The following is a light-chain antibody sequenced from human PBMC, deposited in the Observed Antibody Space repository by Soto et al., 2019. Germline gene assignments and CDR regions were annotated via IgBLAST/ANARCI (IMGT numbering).Light chain of an antibody. J-gene: IGKJ4*01. CDR3: QQFNYWPPLT. Sequence: EIVMTQSPATLSVTPGERATLSCRASQSVSSNLAWYQQKPGQAPRLLMFNASTRATGIPARFSGSGSGTEFTLTITSLQSEDFAVYCCQQFNYWPPLTFGGGTKVEIK. CDR2: NAS. V-gene: IGKV3-15*01. CDR1: QSVSSN.